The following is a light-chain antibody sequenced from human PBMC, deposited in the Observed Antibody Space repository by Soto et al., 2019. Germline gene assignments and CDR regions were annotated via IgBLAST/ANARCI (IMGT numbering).Light chain of an antibody. V-gene: IGKV1-5*03. CDR1: QSISSW. CDR3: PQYNSYWT. Sequence: DIQMTQSPSTLSASVGDRVTITCRASQSISSWLAWYQQKPGKAPKLLIYKASSLESGVPSRFSGSGSGKEFTVTISSLKPDDFAPYYCPQYNSYWTFGQGTKVEIK. CDR2: KAS. J-gene: IGKJ1*01.